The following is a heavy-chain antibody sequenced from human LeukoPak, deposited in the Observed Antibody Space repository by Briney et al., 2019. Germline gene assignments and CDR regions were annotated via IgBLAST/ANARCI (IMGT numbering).Heavy chain of an antibody. CDR2: TYYRSKWYN. CDR3: ARDPEYNILTGYYDS. D-gene: IGHD3-9*01. CDR1: GDSVSSNSAA. J-gene: IGHJ4*02. V-gene: IGHV6-1*01. Sequence: KPSQTLSLTCAISGDSVSSNSAAWDWIRQSPSRGLEWLGRTYYRSKWYNDYAVSVRSRITINPDTSKNQFSLQLNSVTPEDTAVYYCARDPEYNILTGYYDSWGQGTLVTVSS.